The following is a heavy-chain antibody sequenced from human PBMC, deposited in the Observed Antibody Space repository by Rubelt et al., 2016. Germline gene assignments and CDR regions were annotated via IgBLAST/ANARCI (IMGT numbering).Heavy chain of an antibody. D-gene: IGHD3-3*01. CDR3: ARVVYDFWSGYYKGQLRYIDY. CDR1: GGSISSSSYY. CDR2: IYYSGST. J-gene: IGHJ4*02. Sequence: QLQLQESGPGLVKPSETLSLTCTVSGGSISSSSYYWGWIRQPPGKGLEWIGSIYYSGSTYYNPSLKSRVTISVDTSKNQFSLRLSSVTAADTAVYYCARVVYDFWSGYYKGQLRYIDYWGQGTLVTVSS. V-gene: IGHV4-39*01.